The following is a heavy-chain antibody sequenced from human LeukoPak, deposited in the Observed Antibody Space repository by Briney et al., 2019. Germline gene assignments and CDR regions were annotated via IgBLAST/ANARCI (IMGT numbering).Heavy chain of an antibody. CDR2: IYYSGST. V-gene: IGHV4-39*07. CDR3: ATYVWGSYHPFDY. Sequence: SETLSLTCTVSGGSISSSSYYWGWIRQPPGKGLEWIGSIYYSGSTYYNPSLKSRVTISVDTSKNQFSLKLSSVTAADTAVYYCATYVWGSYHPFDYWGQGTLVTVSS. J-gene: IGHJ4*02. CDR1: GGSISSSSYY. D-gene: IGHD3-16*02.